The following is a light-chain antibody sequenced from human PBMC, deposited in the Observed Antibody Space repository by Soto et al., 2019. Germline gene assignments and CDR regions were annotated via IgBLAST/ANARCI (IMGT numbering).Light chain of an antibody. V-gene: IGKV1-12*01. CDR2: AAS. CDR3: LQVYSFPRT. J-gene: IGKJ1*01. CDR1: QGISRW. Sequence: DIQMTQSPSSLSASVGDRVTITCRASQGISRWLAWYQQKPEKAPKRLIYAASQNGVPSRFSGSGSGTEFTLTISSLQPDDFASYFCLQVYSFPRTFGLGTKVDIK.